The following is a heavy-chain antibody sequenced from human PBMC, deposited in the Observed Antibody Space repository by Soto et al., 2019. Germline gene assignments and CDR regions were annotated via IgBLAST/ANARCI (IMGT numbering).Heavy chain of an antibody. V-gene: IGHV4-39*01. D-gene: IGHD2-2*03. Sequence: PSETLSLTCTVSGGSISSSSYYWGWIRQPPGKGLEWIGSIYYSGSTYYNPSLKSRVTISVDTSKNQFSLKLSSVTAADTAVYNCAKMEGMDPWAYSFDYWGQGTLVTVSS. CDR1: GGSISSSSYY. CDR2: IYYSGST. CDR3: AKMEGMDPWAYSFDY. J-gene: IGHJ4*02.